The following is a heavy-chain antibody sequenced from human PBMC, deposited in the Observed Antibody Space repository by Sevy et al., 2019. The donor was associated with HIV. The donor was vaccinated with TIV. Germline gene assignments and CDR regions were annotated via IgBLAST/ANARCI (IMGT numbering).Heavy chain of an antibody. J-gene: IGHJ4*02. CDR3: VRAGAFGTYDS. D-gene: IGHD3-10*01. CDR1: GFNFNKYG. CDR2: IKGDGSEK. Sequence: GGSLRLSCAASGFNFNKYGMRWVRQAPGKGLEYVASIKGDGSEKYYMDSGKGRFTNSRDNAENSVYLQMNSLRAEDTAVYHCVRAGAFGTYDSWGQGTLVTVSS. V-gene: IGHV3-7*01.